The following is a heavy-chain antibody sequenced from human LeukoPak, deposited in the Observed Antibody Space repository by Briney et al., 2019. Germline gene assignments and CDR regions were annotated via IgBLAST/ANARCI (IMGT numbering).Heavy chain of an antibody. CDR3: ARDWRDWNAFDI. CDR2: INPNSGGT. D-gene: IGHD3/OR15-3a*01. CDR1: GYTFTGYY. Sequence: ASVKVSCKASGYTFTGYYMHWVRQAPGQGLEWMGWINPNSGGTNYAQKLQGRVTMTTDTSTSTAYMELRSLRSDDTAVYYCARDWRDWNAFDIWGQGTMVTVSS. V-gene: IGHV1-2*02. J-gene: IGHJ3*02.